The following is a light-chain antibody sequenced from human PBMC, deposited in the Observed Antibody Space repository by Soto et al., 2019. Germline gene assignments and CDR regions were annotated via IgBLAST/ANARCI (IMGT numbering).Light chain of an antibody. CDR3: QQRSAWPIT. V-gene: IGKV3-11*01. J-gene: IGKJ5*01. CDR2: DAS. CDR1: QSVINQ. Sequence: EIVFTQSPSTMSLSPGERATLSCRASQSVINQLAWYQQKPGQAPRLLISDASNRATGIPARFSGRGSGTDFTLTINSLEPEDFAVYYCQQRSAWPITFGQGTRLEIK.